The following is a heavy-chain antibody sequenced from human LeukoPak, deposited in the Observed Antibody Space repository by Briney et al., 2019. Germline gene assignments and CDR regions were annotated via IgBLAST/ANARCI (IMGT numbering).Heavy chain of an antibody. Sequence: GGSLRLSCGASGFTFSRNGMHWVRQAPGKGLEWVTYIRKDGSDKYYADSVKGRFTISRDSSKNMVYLQMTSLRAEDTALYYCAKDSNWAFDYWGQGTLVSVSS. CDR2: IRKDGSDK. J-gene: IGHJ4*02. CDR3: AKDSNWAFDY. CDR1: GFTFSRNG. D-gene: IGHD7-27*01. V-gene: IGHV3-30*02.